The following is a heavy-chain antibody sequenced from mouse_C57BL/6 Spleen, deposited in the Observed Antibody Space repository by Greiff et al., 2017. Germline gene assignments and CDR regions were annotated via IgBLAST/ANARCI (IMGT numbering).Heavy chain of an antibody. J-gene: IGHJ2*01. CDR2: IRNKANNHAT. D-gene: IGHD3-3*01. V-gene: IGHV6-6*01. CDR3: TRAGTGYFDY. Sequence: EVQRVESGGGLVQPGGSMKLSCAASGFTFSDAWMDWVRQSPEKGLEWVAEIRNKANNHATYYAESVKGRFTISRDDSKSSVYLQMNGLRAEDTGIYYCTRAGTGYFDYWGQGTTLTVSS. CDR1: GFTFSDAW.